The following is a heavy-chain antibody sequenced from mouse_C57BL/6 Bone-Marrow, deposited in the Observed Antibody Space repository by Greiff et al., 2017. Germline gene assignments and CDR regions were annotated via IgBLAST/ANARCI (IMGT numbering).Heavy chain of an antibody. CDR2: IYPRSGNT. CDR3: AREGLYWYFDV. V-gene: IGHV1-81*01. J-gene: IGHJ1*03. D-gene: IGHD3-1*01. Sequence: QVQLQQSGAELARPGASVKLSCKASGYTFTSYGISWVKQRTGQGLEWIGEIYPRSGNTYYNEKFQGKATLTADKSSSTAYMELRSLTSEDSAVYFCAREGLYWYFDVWGTGTTVTVSS. CDR1: GYTFTSYG.